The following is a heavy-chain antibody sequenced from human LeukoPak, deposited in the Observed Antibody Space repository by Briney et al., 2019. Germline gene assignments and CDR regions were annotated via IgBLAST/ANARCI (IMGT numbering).Heavy chain of an antibody. V-gene: IGHV3-9*01. CDR1: GFNLDDYA. J-gene: IGHJ4*02. D-gene: IGHD3-22*01. CDR3: ANGLGDSSGYYLSVRPY. Sequence: ALRPPLAAPGFNLDDYALHWGRQAPGEGLELVLSYCWDSGTIDYADSVKGRFTISRDNSKNTLYLQMNSLRAEDTAVYYCANGLGDSSGYYLSVRPYWGQGTLVTVSS. CDR2: CWDSGTI.